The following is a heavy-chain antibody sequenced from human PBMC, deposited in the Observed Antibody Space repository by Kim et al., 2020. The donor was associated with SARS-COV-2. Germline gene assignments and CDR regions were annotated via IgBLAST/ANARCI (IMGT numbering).Heavy chain of an antibody. CDR3: VREPAS. CDR2: INSDGSST. CDR1: GFSFSDYY. V-gene: IGHV3-11*01. Sequence: GGSLRLSCAASGFSFSDYYMNWIRQAPVKGLEWVAYINSDGSSTEYADSVNGRFTITRYNAKKSLSLQMNRLTPEDTAVYYCVREPASWGQGTLVTVSS. J-gene: IGHJ5*02.